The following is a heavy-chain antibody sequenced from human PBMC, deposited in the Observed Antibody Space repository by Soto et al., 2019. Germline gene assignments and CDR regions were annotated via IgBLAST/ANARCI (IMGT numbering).Heavy chain of an antibody. J-gene: IGHJ4*02. V-gene: IGHV4-59*01. D-gene: IGHD1-1*01. Sequence: QVQLQESGPGLVKPSETLSLTCTVSGGSISNYYWSWIRQSPGKGLEGIGYLYYSGSTNYNPALKRRVTMSLETSKNQFSLKLSSVTAADTAVYYCARGGRGTRLGSDCWGQGTLVTVSS. CDR2: LYYSGST. CDR3: ARGGRGTRLGSDC. CDR1: GGSISNYY.